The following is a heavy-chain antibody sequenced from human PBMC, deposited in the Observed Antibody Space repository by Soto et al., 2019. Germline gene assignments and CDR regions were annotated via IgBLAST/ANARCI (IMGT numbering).Heavy chain of an antibody. CDR2: ISAYNGNT. CDR1: GYTFTSYG. Sequence: ASVTVSCKASGYTFTSYGISWVRQAPGQGLEWMGWISAYNGNTNYAQKLQGRVTMTTDTSTSTAYMELRSLRSDDTAVYYCARDIVATPYYYGMDVWGQGTTVTVSS. V-gene: IGHV1-18*01. D-gene: IGHD5-12*01. CDR3: ARDIVATPYYYGMDV. J-gene: IGHJ6*02.